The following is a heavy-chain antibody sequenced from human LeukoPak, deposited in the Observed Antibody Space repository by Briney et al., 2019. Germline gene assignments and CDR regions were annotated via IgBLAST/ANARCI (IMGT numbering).Heavy chain of an antibody. Sequence: SVKVSCKASGGTFSSYAISWVRQAPGQGLEWMGGITPIFGTANYAQKFQGRVTITADESTSTAYMELSSLRSEDTAVYYCAILAAADRRLYYYYYMDVWGKGTTVTVSS. CDR3: AILAAADRRLYYYYYMDV. CDR2: ITPIFGTA. D-gene: IGHD6-13*01. J-gene: IGHJ6*03. V-gene: IGHV1-69*13. CDR1: GGTFSSYA.